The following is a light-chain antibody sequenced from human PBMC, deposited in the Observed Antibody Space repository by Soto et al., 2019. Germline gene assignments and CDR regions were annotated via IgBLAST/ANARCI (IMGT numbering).Light chain of an antibody. J-gene: IGKJ4*01. CDR2: WAS. Sequence: DILLTHSPYSLAVSLGERATINCKSSQSVLYSSNNKNYLAWYQQKPGQPPKLLIYWASTRESGVPDRFSGSGSGTDFTLTISSLQAEDVAVYYCQQYYSTPRTFGGGTKVDIK. CDR1: QSVLYSSNNKNY. V-gene: IGKV4-1*01. CDR3: QQYYSTPRT.